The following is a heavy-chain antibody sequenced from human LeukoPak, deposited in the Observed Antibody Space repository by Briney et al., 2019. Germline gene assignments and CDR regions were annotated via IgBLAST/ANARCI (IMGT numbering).Heavy chain of an antibody. V-gene: IGHV4-39*01. CDR3: ASIPGISVSAYYFDY. D-gene: IGHD6-19*01. CDR2: IYYTGNT. J-gene: IGHJ4*02. CDR1: GGSISSSSYY. Sequence: SETLSLTCTVSGGSISSSSYYWGWIRQPPGKGLEWIGTIYYTGNTYYNPSLKSRVTISVDTSKNQFSLKLSSVTAADTAVYYCASIPGISVSAYYFDYWGQGTLVTVST.